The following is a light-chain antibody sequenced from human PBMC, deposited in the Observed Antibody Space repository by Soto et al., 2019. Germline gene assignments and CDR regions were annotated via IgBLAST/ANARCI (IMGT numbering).Light chain of an antibody. Sequence: EIVMTQSPATLSVSPGERATLSCRASQSVSSNLAWYQQKPGQAPRLLIYRASTRATGIPARWSGSGSGTEFTLTISSLQSEDFAVYYCQQYNNWARTCGQRTKVEIK. J-gene: IGKJ1*01. CDR3: QQYNNWART. CDR2: RAS. CDR1: QSVSSN. V-gene: IGKV3-15*01.